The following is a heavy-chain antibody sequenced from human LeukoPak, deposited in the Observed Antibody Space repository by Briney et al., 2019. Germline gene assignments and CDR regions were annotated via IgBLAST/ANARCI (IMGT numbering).Heavy chain of an antibody. V-gene: IGHV3-7*01. Sequence: GGSLRLSCAASGFTLNIYAMNWVRQAPGKGLEWVANIRLDVSETNYLDSVKGRFTISGDSSKNSLYLHMSSLRAEDTAVYYCARDPALVGCSSTSCYPDYWGQGTLVTVSS. J-gene: IGHJ4*02. CDR1: GFTLNIYA. D-gene: IGHD2-2*01. CDR2: IRLDVSET. CDR3: ARDPALVGCSSTSCYPDY.